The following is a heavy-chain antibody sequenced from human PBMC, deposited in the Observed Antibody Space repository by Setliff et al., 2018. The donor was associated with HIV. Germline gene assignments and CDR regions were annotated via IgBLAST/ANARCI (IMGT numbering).Heavy chain of an antibody. Sequence: ESGPTLVNPTQTLTLTCTLPGFSLSSRVGMGWIRQPPGKALEWLALIYGDDDKRYSPSLKNRLAITKDTSKKQVVLAMTNMDPVDTATYYCARNMRTSYYDSSGYYFFDNWGQGTQVTVSS. V-gene: IGHV2-5*02. CDR3: ARNMRTSYYDSSGYYFFDN. J-gene: IGHJ4*02. CDR1: GFSLSSRVG. D-gene: IGHD3-22*01. CDR2: IYGDDDK.